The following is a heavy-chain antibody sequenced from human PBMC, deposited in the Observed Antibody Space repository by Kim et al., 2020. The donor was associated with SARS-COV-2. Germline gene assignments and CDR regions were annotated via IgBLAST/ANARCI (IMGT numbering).Heavy chain of an antibody. CDR1: GFTFSSYG. CDR3: AKLGFIGPSLIAEWLFSGMDV. Sequence: GGSLRLSCAASGFTFSSYGMHWVRQAPGKGLEWVAVISYDGSNKYYADSVKGRFTISRDNSKNTLYLQMNSLRAEDTAVYYCAKLGFIGPSLIAEWLFSGMDVWGQGTTVTGSS. CDR2: ISYDGSNK. V-gene: IGHV3-30*18. D-gene: IGHD6-13*01. J-gene: IGHJ6*02.